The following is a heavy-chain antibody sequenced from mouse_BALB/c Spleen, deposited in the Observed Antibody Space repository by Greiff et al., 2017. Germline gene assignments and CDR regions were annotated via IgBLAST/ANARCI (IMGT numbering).Heavy chain of an antibody. CDR1: GFSLSTYGIG. CDR2: IWWNDNK. J-gene: IGHJ2*01. V-gene: IGHV8-11*01. CDR3: ARMDYYFDY. Sequence: QVTLKESGPGILQPSQTLSLTCSFSGFSLSTYGIGVGWIRQPSGKGLEWLAHIWWNDNKYYNTALKSRLTISKDTSNNQVFLKIASVDTADTATYYCARMDYYFDYWGQGTTLTVSS.